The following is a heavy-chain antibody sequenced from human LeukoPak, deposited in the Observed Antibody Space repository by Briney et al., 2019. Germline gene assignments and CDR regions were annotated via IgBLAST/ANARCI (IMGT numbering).Heavy chain of an antibody. V-gene: IGHV4-34*01. D-gene: IGHD1-20*01. CDR1: GGSFSGYY. CDR3: ARGGYTINWMKDATDY. Sequence: PSETLSLTCGVHGGSFSGYYYNWIRQSPGKGLEWIAEINHTGSTNYNPSLRSRVTISIDTPKNQFSLKLNSVTAADTAVYYCARGGYTINWMKDATDYWGQGTLVTVSS. CDR2: INHTGST. J-gene: IGHJ4*02.